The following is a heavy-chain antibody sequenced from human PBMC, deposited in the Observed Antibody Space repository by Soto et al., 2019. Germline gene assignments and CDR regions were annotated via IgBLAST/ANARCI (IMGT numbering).Heavy chain of an antibody. J-gene: IGHJ3*02. D-gene: IGHD3-10*01. CDR1: GDSVSSNRAA. V-gene: IGHV6-1*01. CDR2: TYYRSRWYT. CDR3: AREDSAATNDAFDR. Sequence: SQTLSLTCAISGDSVSSNRAAWGWIRQSPSRGLEWLGRTYYRSRWYTDYADSVKSRITINPDTYRNQFSLQLNSVTPEDTAVYYCAREDSAATNDAFDRWGPGTMVTV.